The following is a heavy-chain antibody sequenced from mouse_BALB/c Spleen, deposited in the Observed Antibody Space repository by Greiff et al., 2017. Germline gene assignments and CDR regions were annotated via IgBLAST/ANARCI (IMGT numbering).Heavy chain of an antibody. CDR3: ARASYRYDYYAMDY. V-gene: IGHV5-6-3*01. J-gene: IGHJ4*01. CDR2: INSNGGST. CDR1: GFTFSSYG. D-gene: IGHD2-14*01. Sequence: EVMLVESGGGLVKPGGSLKLSCAASGFTFSSYGMSWVRQTPDKRLELVATINSNGGSTYYPDSVKGRFTISRDNAKNTLYLQMSSLKSEDTAMYYCARASYRYDYYAMDYWGQGTSVTVSS.